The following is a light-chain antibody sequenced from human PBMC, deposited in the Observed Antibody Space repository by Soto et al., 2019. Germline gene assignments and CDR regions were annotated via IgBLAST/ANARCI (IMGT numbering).Light chain of an antibody. Sequence: DIQMTQSPSTLSASVGDRVTLTCRASQSVSSWLAWYQQKPGKAPKLLIYDASTFETGVPSRFSGSGSQTEFTLTITSLQPDDFATYFCQQYNTVGITFGPGTTVDV. CDR1: QSVSSW. V-gene: IGKV1-5*01. CDR3: QQYNTVGIT. J-gene: IGKJ3*01. CDR2: DAS.